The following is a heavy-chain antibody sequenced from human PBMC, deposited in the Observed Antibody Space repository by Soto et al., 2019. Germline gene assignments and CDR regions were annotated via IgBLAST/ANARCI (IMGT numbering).Heavy chain of an antibody. D-gene: IGHD4-4*01. CDR3: ARPLWRDDYNWGYFDL. CDR1: GFTFSSYA. Sequence: GGSLRLSCAASGFTFSSYAMHWVRQAPGKGLEWVAVISYDGSNKYYADSVKGRFTISRDNSKNTLYLQMNSLRTEDTAVYYCARPLWRDDYNWGYFDLWGRGILVTVLL. J-gene: IGHJ2*01. CDR2: ISYDGSNK. V-gene: IGHV3-30-3*01.